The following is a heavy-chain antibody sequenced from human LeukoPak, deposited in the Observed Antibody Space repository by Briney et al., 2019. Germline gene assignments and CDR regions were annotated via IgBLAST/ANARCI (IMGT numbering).Heavy chain of an antibody. D-gene: IGHD5-24*01. V-gene: IGHV1-2*04. CDR2: INPNSGGT. Sequence: ASVKVSCKASGYTFTGYYMHWVRQAPGQGLVWMGWINPNSGGTNYAQKFQGWVTMTRDTSISTAYMELSRLRSDDTAVYYCGRVDMATTKDYWGQGTLVTVSS. CDR1: GYTFTGYY. CDR3: GRVDMATTKDY. J-gene: IGHJ4*02.